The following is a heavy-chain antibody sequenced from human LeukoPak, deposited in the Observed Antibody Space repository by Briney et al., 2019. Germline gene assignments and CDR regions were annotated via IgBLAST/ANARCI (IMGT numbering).Heavy chain of an antibody. Sequence: ASVKVSCKASGYTFKNYGISWVRQAPGQGLEWMGWISGYNGNTHYAQKFQGRVTMTTETSTSTAYMELRSLRFDDTAVYYCARASSSADYYDSSHDAFDIWGQGTMVTVSS. CDR3: ARASSSADYYDSSHDAFDI. J-gene: IGHJ3*02. V-gene: IGHV1-18*01. CDR2: ISGYNGNT. CDR1: GYTFKNYG. D-gene: IGHD3-22*01.